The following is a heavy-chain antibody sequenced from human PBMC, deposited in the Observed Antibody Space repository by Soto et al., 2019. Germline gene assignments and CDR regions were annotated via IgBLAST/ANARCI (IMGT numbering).Heavy chain of an antibody. Sequence: QVQLVQSGDEVRKPGSSVKVSCKASGYIFVNYGIAWVRQAPGQGLEWLGWISPYSGNTHYASKVQGDPPVTKDPATRTAYMDRGSLTSDETGVYYWAMVDNYVTPTPLDVLGQGTTVTVSS. V-gene: IGHV1-18*01. CDR1: GYIFVNYG. D-gene: IGHD3-16*01. CDR2: ISPYSGNT. J-gene: IGHJ6*02. CDR3: AMVDNYVTPTPLDV.